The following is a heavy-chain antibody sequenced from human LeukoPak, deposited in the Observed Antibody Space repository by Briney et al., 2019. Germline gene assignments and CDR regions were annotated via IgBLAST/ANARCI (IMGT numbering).Heavy chain of an antibody. J-gene: IGHJ4*02. CDR1: GFTVSSNY. CDR3: AKNPKAVTISGVPSQGY. Sequence: PGGSPRLSCAASGFTVSSNYMSWVRQAPGKGLEWVSVIYSGGSTYYADSVKGRFTISRDNSKNTLYLQMNSLRAEDTAVYYCAKNPKAVTISGVPSQGYWGQGTLVTVSS. CDR2: IYSGGST. V-gene: IGHV3-66*01. D-gene: IGHD3-3*01.